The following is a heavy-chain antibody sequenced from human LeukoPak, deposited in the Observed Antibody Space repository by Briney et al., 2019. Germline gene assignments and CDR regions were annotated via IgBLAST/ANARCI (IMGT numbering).Heavy chain of an antibody. Sequence: GGSPRLSCAASGFTFSSYAMSWVRQAPGKGLEWVSAISGSGGSTYYADSVKGRFTIPRDNSKNTLYLQMNSLRAEDTAVYYCAKDLSSGSSFDYWGQGTLVTVSS. CDR2: ISGSGGST. D-gene: IGHD6-19*01. CDR3: AKDLSSGSSFDY. CDR1: GFTFSSYA. J-gene: IGHJ4*02. V-gene: IGHV3-23*01.